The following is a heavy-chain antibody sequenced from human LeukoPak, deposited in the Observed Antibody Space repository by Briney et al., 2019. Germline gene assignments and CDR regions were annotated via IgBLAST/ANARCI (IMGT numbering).Heavy chain of an antibody. CDR2: IFYSGST. CDR3: ARDRPGDSSLDY. J-gene: IGHJ4*02. CDR1: GASISSYY. V-gene: IGHV4-59*01. Sequence: PSETLSLTCTVSGASISSYYWSWIRQSPGKGLEWIAYIFYSGSTNYNPSLKSRVTISVDTPKNQFSLKLTSVTPADTAVYYCARDRPGDSSLDYWGQGTLVTVSS. D-gene: IGHD6-13*01.